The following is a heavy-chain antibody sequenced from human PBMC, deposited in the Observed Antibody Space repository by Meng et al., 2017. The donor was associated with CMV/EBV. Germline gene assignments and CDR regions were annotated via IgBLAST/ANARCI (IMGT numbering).Heavy chain of an antibody. Sequence: SCAASGFTFSSYAMSWVRQPPGKGLEWVSAISGSGGSTYYADSVKGRFTISRENSKNTPYLQMNSLRAEDTAVYYCANDTTGSGRSPFDYWGQGTLVTVSS. D-gene: IGHD6-19*01. CDR2: ISGSGGST. J-gene: IGHJ4*02. V-gene: IGHV3-23*01. CDR1: GFTFSSYA. CDR3: ANDTTGSGRSPFDY.